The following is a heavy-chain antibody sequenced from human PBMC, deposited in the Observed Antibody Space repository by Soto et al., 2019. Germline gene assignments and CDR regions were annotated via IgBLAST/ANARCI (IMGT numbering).Heavy chain of an antibody. V-gene: IGHV1-69*19. J-gene: IGHJ4*02. Sequence: QVQLVQSGAEMKKPGSSVKVSCQSSGGTFNTYAMNWVRQAPGQGAEWMGDISPMFGAANYAPKFQGRVTITADESTGTSYMQSSSLTSEDTALYFCAREVQVHTPAFVYWGQGTLVTVSS. D-gene: IGHD3-10*01. CDR3: AREVQVHTPAFVY. CDR1: GGTFNTYA. CDR2: ISPMFGAA.